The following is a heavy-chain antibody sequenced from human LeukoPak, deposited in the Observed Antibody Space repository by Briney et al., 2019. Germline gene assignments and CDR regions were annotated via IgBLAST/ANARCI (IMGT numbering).Heavy chain of an antibody. Sequence: ETLSLTCAVYGGSFSTYYWSWVRQAPGKGLEWVGRIKSKTDGGTTDYAAPVKGRFTISRDDSKDTLYLQMNSLKTEDTAVYYCTTVSAYWGQGTLVTVSS. CDR2: IKSKTDGGTT. J-gene: IGHJ4*02. V-gene: IGHV3-15*01. CDR1: GGSFSTYY. D-gene: IGHD6-13*01. CDR3: TTVSAY.